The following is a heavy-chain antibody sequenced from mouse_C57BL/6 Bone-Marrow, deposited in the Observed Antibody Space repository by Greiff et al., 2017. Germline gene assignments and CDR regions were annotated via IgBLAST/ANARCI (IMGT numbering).Heavy chain of an antibody. J-gene: IGHJ2*01. CDR2: IFPGSGST. D-gene: IGHD1-1*01. Sequence: VHLVESGPELVKPGASVKISCKASGYTFTDYYINWVKQRPGQGLEWIGWIFPGSGSTYYNEKFKGKATLTVDKSSSTAYMLLSSLTSEDSAVYFCARSDGSSYFDYWGQGTTLTVSS. V-gene: IGHV1-75*01. CDR3: ARSDGSSYFDY. CDR1: GYTFTDYY.